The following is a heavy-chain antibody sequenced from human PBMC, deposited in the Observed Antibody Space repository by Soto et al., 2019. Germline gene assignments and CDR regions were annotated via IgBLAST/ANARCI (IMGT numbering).Heavy chain of an antibody. CDR1: GFTFSSYA. CDR2: ISGSGGST. V-gene: IGHV3-23*01. J-gene: IGHJ3*02. CDR3: AKDSGDYGEEPYDAFDI. Sequence: GGSLRLSCAASGFTFSSYAMSWVRQAPGKGLEWVSAISGSGGSTYYADSVKGRFTISRDNSKNTLYLQMNSLRAEDTAVYYCAKDSGDYGEEPYDAFDIWGQGTMVTVSS. D-gene: IGHD4-17*01.